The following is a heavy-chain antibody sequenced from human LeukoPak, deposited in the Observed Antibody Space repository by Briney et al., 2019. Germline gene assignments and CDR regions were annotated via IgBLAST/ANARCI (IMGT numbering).Heavy chain of an antibody. V-gene: IGHV4-59*01. CDR2: IYYSGST. CDR1: GGSISSYY. Sequence: NPSETLSLTCTVSGGSISSYYWSWIRQPPGKGLEWIGYIYYSGSTNYNPSLKSRVTISVDTSKNQFSLKLSSVTAADTAVYYCARDSTIFGVVIGNDAFDIWGQRTMVTVSS. CDR3: ARDSTIFGVVIGNDAFDI. D-gene: IGHD3-3*01. J-gene: IGHJ3*02.